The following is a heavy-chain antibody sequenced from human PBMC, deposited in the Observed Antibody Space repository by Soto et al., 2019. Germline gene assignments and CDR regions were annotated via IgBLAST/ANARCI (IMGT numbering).Heavy chain of an antibody. CDR3: AKDIGRWLQFGAFDI. CDR2: ISYDGSNK. J-gene: IGHJ3*02. D-gene: IGHD5-12*01. V-gene: IGHV3-30*18. CDR1: GFTFSNYA. Sequence: GGSLRLSCAASGFTFSNYAMTWVRQAPGKGLEWVAVISYDGSNKYYADSVKGRFTISRDNSKNTLYLQMNSLRAEDTAVYYCAKDIGRWLQFGAFDIWGQGTMVTVSS.